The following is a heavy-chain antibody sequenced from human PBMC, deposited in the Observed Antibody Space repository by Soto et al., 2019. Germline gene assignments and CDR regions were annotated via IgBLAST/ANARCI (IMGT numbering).Heavy chain of an antibody. D-gene: IGHD4-17*01. J-gene: IGHJ4*02. Sequence: QVQLQQWGAGLLKPSETLSLTCAVYGGSFSGYYWSWIRQPPGKGLEWIGEINHSGSTNYNPSLKSRVTISVYTSNNHFFLKLSSVTAADTAVYWCASPSNTAHDYWGQGTLVTVSS. CDR3: ASPSNTAHDY. CDR1: GGSFSGYY. CDR2: INHSGST. V-gene: IGHV4-34*01.